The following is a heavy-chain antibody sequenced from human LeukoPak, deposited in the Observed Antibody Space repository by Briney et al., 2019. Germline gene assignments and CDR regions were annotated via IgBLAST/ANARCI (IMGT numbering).Heavy chain of an antibody. CDR2: INHSGST. V-gene: IGHV4-39*01. CDR3: ARHGSSSPEYFQH. Sequence: PSETLSLTCTVSGGSISSSSYYWGWIRQPPGKGLEWIGEINHSGSTNYNPSLKSRVTISVDTSKNQFSLKLSSVTAADTAVYYCARHGSSSPEYFQHWGQGTLVTVSS. J-gene: IGHJ1*01. D-gene: IGHD1-26*01. CDR1: GGSISSSSYY.